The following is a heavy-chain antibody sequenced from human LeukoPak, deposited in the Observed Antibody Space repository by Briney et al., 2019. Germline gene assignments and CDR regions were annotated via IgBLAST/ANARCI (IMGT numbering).Heavy chain of an antibody. CDR3: ARGGGWVGSGCYGFLDYYYMDV. V-gene: IGHV3-30*04. J-gene: IGHJ6*03. Sequence: PGGSLRLPCAASGFTFSSYAMHWVRQAPGKGLEWVAVISYDGSNKYYTDSVKGRFTISRDNSKNTLYLQMNSLRAEDTAVYYCARGGGWVGSGCYGFLDYYYMDVWGKGTTVTVSS. CDR2: ISYDGSNK. CDR1: GFTFSSYA. D-gene: IGHD3-10*01.